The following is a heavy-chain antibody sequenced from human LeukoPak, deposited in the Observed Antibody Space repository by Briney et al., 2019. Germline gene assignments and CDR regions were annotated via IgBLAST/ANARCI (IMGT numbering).Heavy chain of an antibody. CDR2: ISYDGSNK. CDR1: GFTFSSYA. CDR3: ARYPADYYGSGSYYADSGMDV. J-gene: IGHJ6*02. Sequence: GGSLRLSCAASGFTFSSYAMHWVRQAPGKGLEWVAVISYDGSNKYYADSVKGRFTISRDNSKNTLYLQMNSLRAEDTAVNYCARYPADYYGSGSYYADSGMDVWGQGTTVTVSS. D-gene: IGHD3-10*01. V-gene: IGHV3-30-3*01.